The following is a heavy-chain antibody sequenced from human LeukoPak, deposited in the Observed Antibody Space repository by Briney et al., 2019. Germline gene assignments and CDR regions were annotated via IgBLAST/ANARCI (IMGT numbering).Heavy chain of an antibody. CDR3: ARHPFSSPFDY. CDR1: GGSVSSDY. Sequence: SETLSLTCTVSGGSVSSDYWSWIRQPPGKGLEWIGYIYHTGNSDYNPSLKSRATISLDTSKNQSSLKLTSVTAADTAVYFCARHPFSSPFDYWGQGTLVTVSS. J-gene: IGHJ4*02. V-gene: IGHV4-59*08. CDR2: IYHTGNS.